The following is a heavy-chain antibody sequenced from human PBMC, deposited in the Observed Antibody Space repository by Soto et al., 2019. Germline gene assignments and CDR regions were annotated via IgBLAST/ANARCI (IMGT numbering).Heavy chain of an antibody. V-gene: IGHV1-69*13. CDR1: GVTFSSYR. J-gene: IGHJ4*02. Sequence: SVKVSCKASGVTFSSYRINWVRQAPGQGLEWVGGIVPIYRTADYAQKFQGRVTITADESARTSYMELRSLKSQDTAVYYCVRDSGAKLSSSWGKGTLVTVSS. CDR2: IVPIYRTA. CDR3: VRDSGAKLSSS. D-gene: IGHD6-13*01.